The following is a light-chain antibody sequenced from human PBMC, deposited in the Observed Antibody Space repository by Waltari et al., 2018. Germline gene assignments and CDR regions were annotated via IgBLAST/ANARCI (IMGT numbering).Light chain of an antibody. CDR2: DVS. V-gene: IGLV2-14*03. CDR1: SSAFGDYNY. Sequence: QSALTQPASVSGSPGQSITISSTGTSSAFGDYNYFPLYQQHPGKAPKLMIFDVSNRPSGVSYRFSGSKSGNTASLTISGLQAEDEADYYCSSYTSSSPYVFGTGTKVTVL. CDR3: SSYTSSSPYV. J-gene: IGLJ1*01.